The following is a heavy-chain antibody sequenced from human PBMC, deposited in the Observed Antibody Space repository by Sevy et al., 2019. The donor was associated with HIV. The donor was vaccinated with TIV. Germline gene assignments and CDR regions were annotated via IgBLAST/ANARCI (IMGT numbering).Heavy chain of an antibody. CDR2: VSGSSNYI. Sequence: GGSLRLSSAASGFTFIRYNMTWVRQAPGKGLEWVSSVSGSSNYIYYAESLKGRFIISRDNAKDTLYLQMNSLRADDTAVYYCARGPPDGSYDYFDYWGQGTLVTVSS. V-gene: IGHV3-21*06. J-gene: IGHJ4*02. D-gene: IGHD1-26*01. CDR3: ARGPPDGSYDYFDY. CDR1: GFTFIRYN.